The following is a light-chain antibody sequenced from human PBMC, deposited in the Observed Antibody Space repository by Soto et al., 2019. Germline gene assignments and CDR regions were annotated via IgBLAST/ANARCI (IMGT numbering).Light chain of an antibody. V-gene: IGKV1-39*01. J-gene: IGKJ1*01. CDR3: QQSYNTPRT. CDR1: QSIRNI. CDR2: AAS. Sequence: DIQLTQSPSSLSASVGDRVTLTCRASQSIRNILNWYQQKPGKAPKLLIYAASNLKTGVPSRFSGSGFGTDFTLTISSLQPEDFATYYCQQSYNTPRTCGQGTKVEIK.